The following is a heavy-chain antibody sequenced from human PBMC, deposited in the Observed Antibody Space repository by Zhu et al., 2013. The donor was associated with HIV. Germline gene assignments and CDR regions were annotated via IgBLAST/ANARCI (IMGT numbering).Heavy chain of an antibody. V-gene: IGHV1-18*01. J-gene: IGHJ4*02. CDR2: ISAYNGNT. Sequence: QVQLVQSGAEVKKPGASVKVSCKASGYTFTSYGISWVRQAPGQGLEWMGWISAYNGNTNYAQKLQGRVTMTTDTSTSTAYMELRSLRSDDTAVYYCARSTYYDFWSGYREYYFDYWGQGTPGHRLL. CDR1: GYTFTSYG. D-gene: IGHD3-3*01. CDR3: ARSTYYDFWSGYREYYFDY.